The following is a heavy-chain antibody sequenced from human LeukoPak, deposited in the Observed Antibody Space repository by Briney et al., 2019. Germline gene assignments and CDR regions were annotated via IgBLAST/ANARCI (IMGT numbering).Heavy chain of an antibody. V-gene: IGHV4-39*01. CDR1: GGSISSSSYY. CDR3: VRPGDSSGYYYGFEY. CDR2: IYYSGGT. J-gene: IGHJ4*02. D-gene: IGHD3-22*01. Sequence: SETLSLTCTVSGGSISSSSYYWGWIRQPPGKGLEWIGCIYYSGGTYYNPSLKSRVTISVDTSKNQFSLKLNSVTAADTAVYYCVRPGDSSGYYYGFEYWGQGTLVTVSS.